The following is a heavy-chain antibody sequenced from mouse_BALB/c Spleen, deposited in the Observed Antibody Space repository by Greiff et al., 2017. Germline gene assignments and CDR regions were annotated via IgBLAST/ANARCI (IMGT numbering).Heavy chain of an antibody. CDR2: IYPYNGGT. CDR1: GYTFTDYN. Sequence: EVQLQESGPELVKPGASVKISCKASGYTFTDYNMHWVKQSHGKSLEWIGYIYPYNGGTGYNQKFKSKATLTVDNSSSTAYMELRSLTSEDSAVYYCARWALLLYLDYWGQGTTLTVSS. V-gene: IGHV1S29*02. CDR3: ARWALLLYLDY. J-gene: IGHJ2*01. D-gene: IGHD1-2*01.